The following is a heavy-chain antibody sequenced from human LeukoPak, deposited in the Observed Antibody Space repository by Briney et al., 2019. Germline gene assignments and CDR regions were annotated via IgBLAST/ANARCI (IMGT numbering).Heavy chain of an antibody. D-gene: IGHD2-2*01. CDR1: GDSIGSYF. Sequence: SETLSLTCIVSGDSIGSYFWSWIRQSPGKGLEWIGHIYHSGSTNYNPSLKSRVTISIDTSKNQFSLKLTSVTSADTAVYYCARDGPAYTSRWYDYYYGLDVWGQGTTVTVSS. J-gene: IGHJ6*02. V-gene: IGHV4-59*01. CDR2: IYHSGST. CDR3: ARDGPAYTSRWYDYYYGLDV.